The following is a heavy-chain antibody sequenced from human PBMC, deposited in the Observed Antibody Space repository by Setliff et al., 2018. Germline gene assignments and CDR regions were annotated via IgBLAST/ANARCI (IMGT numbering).Heavy chain of an antibody. CDR3: ARLLPLVGPGGPFDY. CDR1: GGIFSSYA. D-gene: IGHD3-16*01. CDR2: IIPIFGTA. Sequence: SVKVSCKASGGIFSSYAISWVRQAPGQGLEWMGGIIPIFGTANYAHKFQGRVTITADESTSTAYMELSGLRSEDTAVYYCARLLPLVGPGGPFDYWGQGTQVTVSS. V-gene: IGHV1-69*13. J-gene: IGHJ4*02.